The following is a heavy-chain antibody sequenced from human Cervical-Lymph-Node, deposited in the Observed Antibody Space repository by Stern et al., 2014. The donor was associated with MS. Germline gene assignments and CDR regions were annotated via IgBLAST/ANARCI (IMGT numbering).Heavy chain of an antibody. CDR1: GYTFTSYY. Sequence: VQLLESGAEVKKPGASVKGSCKASGYTFTSYYMHWVRQAPGQGLEWMGIINPSGGSTSYAQKFQGRVTMTRDTSTSTVYMELSSLRSEDTAVYYCARAVGATDDWFDPWGQGTLVTVSS. D-gene: IGHD1-26*01. CDR2: INPSGGST. CDR3: ARAVGATDDWFDP. V-gene: IGHV1-46*01. J-gene: IGHJ5*02.